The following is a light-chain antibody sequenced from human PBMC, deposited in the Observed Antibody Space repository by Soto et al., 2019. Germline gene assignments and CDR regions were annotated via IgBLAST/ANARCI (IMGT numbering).Light chain of an antibody. V-gene: IGKV3-15*01. CDR1: QSVSSN. CDR2: GAS. J-gene: IGKJ1*01. CDR3: QQDNIWRRGIT. Sequence: EIVLTQSPATLSLSPGERATLSCRASQSVSSNLAWYQQKPGQAPRLLIYGASTRATGIPARFSGRVSGTEFTLTISSLQSEDFAVYAWQQDNIWRRGITVGQGTKVDIK.